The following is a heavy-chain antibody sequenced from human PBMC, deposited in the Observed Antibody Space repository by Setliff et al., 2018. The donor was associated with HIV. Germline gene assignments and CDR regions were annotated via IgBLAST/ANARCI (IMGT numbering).Heavy chain of an antibody. J-gene: IGHJ5*02. CDR1: GYTFTSYG. V-gene: IGHV1-18*01. Sequence: GASVKVSCKASGYTFTSYGISLVRQAPGQGLEWMGWISAYNGNTNYAQKLQGRVTMTTDTSTSTAYMELRSLRSDDTAVYYCASAYCGMGPATDNFDPWGQGTLVTVSS. D-gene: IGHD2-21*01. CDR3: ASAYCGMGPATDNFDP. CDR2: ISAYNGNT.